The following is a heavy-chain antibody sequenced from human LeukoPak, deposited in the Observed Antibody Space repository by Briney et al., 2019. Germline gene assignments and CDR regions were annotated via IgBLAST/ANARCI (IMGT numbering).Heavy chain of an antibody. Sequence: GGSLRLSCAASAITFSSFGMHWVRQAPGKGLEWVAVMSYDGSNKYYTDSVKGRFAISRDNSKNTLYLQMNSLRVEDTAVYYCAKAVAANYYYYMDVWGKGTTVTVSS. CDR2: MSYDGSNK. CDR1: AITFSSFG. J-gene: IGHJ6*03. V-gene: IGHV3-30*18. D-gene: IGHD2-15*01. CDR3: AKAVAANYYYYMDV.